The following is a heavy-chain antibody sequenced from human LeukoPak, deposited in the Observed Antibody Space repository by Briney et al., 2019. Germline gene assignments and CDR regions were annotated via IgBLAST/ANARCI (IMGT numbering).Heavy chain of an antibody. CDR1: GVSISSDY. CDR3: ARRLRQNLFDP. Sequence: SETLSLTCTVSGVSISSDYWSWIRLPPGKGLEWIGYIYYSGSSNYNPSLKTRLTMSVDTSKNQFSLKLTSVTAADTAVYYCARRLRQNLFDPWGQGTLVTVSS. CDR2: IYYSGSS. D-gene: IGHD4-17*01. J-gene: IGHJ5*02. V-gene: IGHV4-59*08.